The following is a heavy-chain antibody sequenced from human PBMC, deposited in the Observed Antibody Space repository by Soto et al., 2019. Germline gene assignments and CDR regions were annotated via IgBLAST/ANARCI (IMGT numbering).Heavy chain of an antibody. Sequence: PGGSLRLSCAASGFTLSSHEMNWVRQAPGKGLEWVSYISGSGTTIHYADSVKGRFTISRDNAKNSLYLQMNSLRDEDTAVYYCARGTLYDIRGYYHPYFFDYWGQGTLVTVSS. V-gene: IGHV3-48*03. D-gene: IGHD3-22*01. CDR1: GFTLSSHE. CDR2: ISGSGTTI. J-gene: IGHJ4*02. CDR3: ARGTLYDIRGYYHPYFFDY.